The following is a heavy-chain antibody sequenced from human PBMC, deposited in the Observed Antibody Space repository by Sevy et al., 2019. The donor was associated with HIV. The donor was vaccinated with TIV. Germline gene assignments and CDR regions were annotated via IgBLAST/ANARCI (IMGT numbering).Heavy chain of an antibody. J-gene: IGHJ5*02. CDR2: ISSSAATI. D-gene: IGHD3-16*01. CDR3: ARDRANYDKGLDT. CDR1: GFTFDNYE. V-gene: IGHV3-48*03. Sequence: GGYLRLSCEASGFTFDNYEMNWVRQAPGKGLEWISYISSSAATIYYADSVKGRFTISRDNAKNSLSLQMNSLRAQDTAVYYCARDRANYDKGLDTWGQGTTVTVSS.